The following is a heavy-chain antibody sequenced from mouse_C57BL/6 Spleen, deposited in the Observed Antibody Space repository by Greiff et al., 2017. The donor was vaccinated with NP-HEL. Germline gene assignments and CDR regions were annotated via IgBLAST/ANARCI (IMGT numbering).Heavy chain of an antibody. Sequence: QVQLQQPGAELVMPGATVKLSCKASGYTFTSYWMHWVKQRPGQGLEWIGEIDPSDSYTNYNQKFKGKSTLTVDKSSSTAYMQPSSLTSEDSAVYYCARSWLDYSNYPFAYWGQGTLVTVSA. CDR3: ARSWLDYSNYPFAY. D-gene: IGHD2-5*01. CDR2: IDPSDSYT. CDR1: GYTFTSYW. J-gene: IGHJ3*01. V-gene: IGHV1-69*01.